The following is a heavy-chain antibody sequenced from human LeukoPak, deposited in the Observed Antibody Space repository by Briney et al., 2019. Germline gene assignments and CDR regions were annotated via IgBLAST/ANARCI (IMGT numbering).Heavy chain of an antibody. D-gene: IGHD3-3*01. J-gene: IGHJ3*02. V-gene: IGHV3-23*01. CDR1: GFTFSSYA. Sequence: PGGSLRLSCAASGFTFSSYAMSWVRQAPGKGLEWVSGISGSGGSTYYADSVKGRFSISRDNSKNTLYLQMNSLRAEDTAVYHCAKAGPGGVVNWAFDTWGQGTMVTVSS. CDR2: ISGSGGST. CDR3: AKAGPGGVVNWAFDT.